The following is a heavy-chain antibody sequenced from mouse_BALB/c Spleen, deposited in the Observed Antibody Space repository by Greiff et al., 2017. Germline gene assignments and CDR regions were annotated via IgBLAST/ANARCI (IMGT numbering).Heavy chain of an antibody. V-gene: IGHV1-14*01. CDR1: GYTFTSYV. Sequence: EVKLMESGPELVKPGASVKMSCKASGYTFTSYVMHWVKQKPGQGLEWIGYINPYNDGTKYNEKFKGKATLTSDKSSSTAYMELSSLTSEDSAVYYCARDGIYDGYYWFAYWGQGTLVTVSA. CDR3: ARDGIYDGYYWFAY. J-gene: IGHJ3*01. CDR2: INPYNDGT. D-gene: IGHD2-3*01.